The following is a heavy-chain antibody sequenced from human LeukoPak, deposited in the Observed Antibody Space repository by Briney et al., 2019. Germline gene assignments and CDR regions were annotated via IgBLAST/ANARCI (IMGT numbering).Heavy chain of an antibody. CDR2: ISSSGSTI. CDR3: AREEMTIVDRDYFDY. CDR1: GFTFSDYY. D-gene: IGHD3-22*01. V-gene: IGHV3-11*01. J-gene: IGHJ4*02. Sequence: AGGSLRLSCAASGFTFSDYYMSWIRQAPGKGLEWVSYISSSGSTIYYADPVKGRFTISRDNAKNSLYLQMNSLRAEDTAVYYCAREEMTIVDRDYFDYWGQGTLVTVSS.